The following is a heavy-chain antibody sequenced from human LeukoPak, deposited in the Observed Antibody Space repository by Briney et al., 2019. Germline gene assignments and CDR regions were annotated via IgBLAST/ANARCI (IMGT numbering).Heavy chain of an antibody. CDR1: GYTFTSYY. V-gene: IGHV1-46*01. D-gene: IGHD3-22*01. Sequence: GASVKVSCKASGYTFTSYYMHWVRQAPGQGLEWMGIINPSGGSTSYAQKFQGRVTMTRDTSTSTVYMELSSLRSEDTAVYYCARERIGYYDSSGYIDYWGQGTLVTVSS. CDR3: ARERIGYYDSSGYIDY. J-gene: IGHJ4*02. CDR2: INPSGGST.